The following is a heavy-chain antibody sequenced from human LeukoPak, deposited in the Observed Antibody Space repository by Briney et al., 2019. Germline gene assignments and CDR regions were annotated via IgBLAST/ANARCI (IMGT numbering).Heavy chain of an antibody. CDR3: ARATTASARDH. CDR2: LNQDADRE. Sequence: GGSLRLSCAASGFNFRAYWMSWARQAPGKWLEWVASLNQDADREYYVDSVKGRFTISRDNAKNSLYLQMDSLRVEDTAVYYCARATTASARDHWGQGTLVTVSS. D-gene: IGHD1-14*01. V-gene: IGHV3-7*01. J-gene: IGHJ4*02. CDR1: GFNFRAYW.